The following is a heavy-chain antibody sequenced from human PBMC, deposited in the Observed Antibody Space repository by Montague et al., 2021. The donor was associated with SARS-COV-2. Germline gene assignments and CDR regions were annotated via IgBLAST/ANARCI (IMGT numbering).Heavy chain of an antibody. CDR3: ARDPWRITIFGVVTRYGMDV. J-gene: IGHJ6*02. CDR1: GGSVSSGSYY. V-gene: IGHV4-61*01. CDR2: IYYSGST. Sequence: SETLSLTCTVSGGSVSSGSYYWSWIRQPPGKGLEWIGYIYYSGSTNYNPSLKSRVTISVDTSKNQFSLKLSSVTAADTAVYYCARDPWRITIFGVVTRYGMDVWGQGTTVIVSS. D-gene: IGHD3-3*01.